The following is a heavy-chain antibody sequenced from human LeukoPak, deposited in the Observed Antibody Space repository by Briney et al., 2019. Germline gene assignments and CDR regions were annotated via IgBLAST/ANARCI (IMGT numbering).Heavy chain of an antibody. CDR3: ARGVKYYYGSGSYLDY. CDR1: GGSISSSSYY. V-gene: IGHV4-39*07. CDR2: INHSGGT. D-gene: IGHD3-10*01. J-gene: IGHJ4*02. Sequence: SETLSLTCTVSGGSISSSSYYWSWIRQPPGKGLEWIGEINHSGGTNYNPSLKSRVTISVDTSKNQFSLQLSSVTAADTAVYYCARGVKYYYGSGSYLDYWGQGTLVTVSS.